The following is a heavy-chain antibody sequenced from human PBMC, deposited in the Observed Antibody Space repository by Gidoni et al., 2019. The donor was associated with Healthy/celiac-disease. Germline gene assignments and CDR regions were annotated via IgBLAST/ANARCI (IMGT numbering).Heavy chain of an antibody. J-gene: IGHJ4*02. Sequence: QLQLQESGPGLVKPSETLSLTCTVSGGSISSSSYYWGWIRQPPGKGLEWIGSIYYSGSTYYNPSLKSRVTISVDTSKNQFSLKLSSVTAADTAVYYCARQNYYDSSGSTFDYWGQGTLVTVSS. V-gene: IGHV4-39*01. CDR3: ARQNYYDSSGSTFDY. D-gene: IGHD3-22*01. CDR1: GGSISSSSYY. CDR2: IYYSGST.